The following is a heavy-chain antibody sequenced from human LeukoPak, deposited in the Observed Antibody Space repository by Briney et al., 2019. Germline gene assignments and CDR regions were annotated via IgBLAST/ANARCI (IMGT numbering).Heavy chain of an antibody. D-gene: IGHD1-26*01. CDR1: GYAFTSYG. J-gene: IGHJ4*02. V-gene: IGHV1-18*01. Sequence: ASVKVSCKASGYAFTSYGISWVRQAPGQGLEWMGWISGYNGNTNYAQKLRGRVTMTTDTSTSTAYMELRSLRSDDTAVYYCAREWELLVFDYWGQGTLVIVSS. CDR2: ISGYNGNT. CDR3: AREWELLVFDY.